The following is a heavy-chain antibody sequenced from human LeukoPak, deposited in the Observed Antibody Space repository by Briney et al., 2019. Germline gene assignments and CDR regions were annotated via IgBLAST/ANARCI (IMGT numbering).Heavy chain of an antibody. CDR3: AKDLQKRWLQFKSDGGFDY. J-gene: IGHJ4*02. D-gene: IGHD5-24*01. CDR2: IGGSGGDI. CDR1: GFTFIDYY. Sequence: GGSLRLSCAASGFTFIDYYMSWIRQAPGKGLEWVSYIGGSGGDIYYADSVKGRFTISRDNAKNSLYLQVNSLRAEDTAVYYCAKDLQKRWLQFKSDGGFDYWGQGTLVTVSS. V-gene: IGHV3-11*01.